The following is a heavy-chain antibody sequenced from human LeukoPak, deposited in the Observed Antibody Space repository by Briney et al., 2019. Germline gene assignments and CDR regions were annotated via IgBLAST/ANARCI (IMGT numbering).Heavy chain of an antibody. Sequence: KSSETLSLTCTVSDYSISSGYYWGWIRPPPGKGLEWIGSIYHNGGTYYCPSLKSRVTISVDTSKNQFSLKLSSVTAADTAVYYCARGGGRAAAGSGLGFDPWGQGTLVTVSS. V-gene: IGHV4-38-2*02. D-gene: IGHD6-13*01. CDR2: IYHNGGT. J-gene: IGHJ5*02. CDR1: DYSISSGYY. CDR3: ARGGGRAAAGSGLGFDP.